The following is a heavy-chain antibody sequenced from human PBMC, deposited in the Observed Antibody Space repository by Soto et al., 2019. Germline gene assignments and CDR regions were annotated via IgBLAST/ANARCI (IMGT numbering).Heavy chain of an antibody. Sequence: PSETLSLTCTVSNGSIRAYYWNWIRQPAGKGLEWIGRIYSTGTTYFNPSLKSRVTMSVDTSTNQFSLRLTSVTAADTAVYYCAKDRYSGSPSYFDYWGQGTLVTVSS. J-gene: IGHJ4*02. CDR2: IYSTGTT. V-gene: IGHV4-4*07. CDR3: AKDRYSGSPSYFDY. D-gene: IGHD1-26*01. CDR1: NGSIRAYY.